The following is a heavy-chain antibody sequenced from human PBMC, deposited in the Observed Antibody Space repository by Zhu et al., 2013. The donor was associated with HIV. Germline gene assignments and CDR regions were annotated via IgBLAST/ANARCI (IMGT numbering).Heavy chain of an antibody. CDR1: GYTFSDYY. CDR3: AARIGGIALT. V-gene: IGHV1-58*02. J-gene: IGHJ3*01. Sequence: QLVQSGAEVKMPGASVKVSCKPSGYTFSDYYIHWLRQAPGQGLQWIGWIVVGSGNTNYAQKFQERVTITRDMSTSTAYMELSSLRSEDTAVYYCAARIGGIALTWGQGTMVTVSS. D-gene: IGHD6-13*01. CDR2: IVVGSGNT.